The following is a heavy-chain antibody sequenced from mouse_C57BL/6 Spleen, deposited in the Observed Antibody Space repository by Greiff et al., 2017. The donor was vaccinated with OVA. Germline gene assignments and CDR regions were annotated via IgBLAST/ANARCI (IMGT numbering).Heavy chain of an antibody. CDR2: IYPRSGNN. J-gene: IGHJ3*01. D-gene: IGHD2-4*01. V-gene: IGHV1-81*01. Sequence: QVHLQQSGAGLARPGASVKLSCKASGYTFTSYGISWVKQRPGQGLEWIGGIYPRSGNNSYNEKVKGKAPLTADKSYSTAYMELRSLTSEDSAVYFCARAGGDDYDGDWGQGTLVTVSA. CDR1: GYTFTSYG. CDR3: ARAGGDDYDGD.